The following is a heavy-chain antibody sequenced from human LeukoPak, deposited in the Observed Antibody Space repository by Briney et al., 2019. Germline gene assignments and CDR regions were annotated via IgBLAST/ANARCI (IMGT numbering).Heavy chain of an antibody. CDR2: IYPGDSDT. J-gene: IGHJ4*02. CDR3: ARRFGERLYSNNDAFDS. D-gene: IGHD4-11*01. CDR1: GYTFAKYW. Sequence: GASLQISCQASGYTFAKYWIGWVRQMPGKGLEWMGIIYPGDSDTSYGQSFQGQVTISVEKSSNTAYLQWSRLKASDTAMYYYARRFGERLYSNNDAFDSWGQGTLVTVSS. V-gene: IGHV5-51*01.